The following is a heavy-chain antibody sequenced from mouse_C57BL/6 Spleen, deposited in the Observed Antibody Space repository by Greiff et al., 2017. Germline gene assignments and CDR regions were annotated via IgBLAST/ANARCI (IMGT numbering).Heavy chain of an antibody. CDR1: GYTFTDYY. V-gene: IGHV1-26*01. CDR2: INPNNGGT. D-gene: IGHD2-3*01. J-gene: IGHJ1*03. CDR3: ARWGYDGYYDWYFDV. Sequence: EVQLQQSGPELVKPGASVKISCKASGYTFTDYYMNWVKQSHGKSLEWIGDINPNNGGTSYNQKFKGKATLTVDKSSSTAYMELRSLTSEDSAVYYCARWGYDGYYDWYFDVWGTGTTVTVSS.